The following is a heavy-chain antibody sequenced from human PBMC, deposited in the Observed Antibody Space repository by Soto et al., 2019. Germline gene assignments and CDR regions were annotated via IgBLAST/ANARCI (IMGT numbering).Heavy chain of an antibody. D-gene: IGHD2-8*02. J-gene: IGHJ4*02. CDR1: GGSFSGYY. Sequence: QVQLQQWGAGLLKPSETLSLTCAVYGGSFSGYYWTWIRQPPGTGLEWIGEINHSGSTNYNPSLKSRVTISVDTSKNQFSLKLTSVTAADTAVYYCARDKSTGLFDYWGQGTLVTASS. CDR3: ARDKSTGLFDY. CDR2: INHSGST. V-gene: IGHV4-34*01.